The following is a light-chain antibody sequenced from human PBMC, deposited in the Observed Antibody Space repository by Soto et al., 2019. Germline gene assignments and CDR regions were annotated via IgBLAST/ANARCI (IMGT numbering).Light chain of an antibody. CDR1: SSNIGAGYD. CDR2: GNS. V-gene: IGLV1-40*01. J-gene: IGLJ3*02. CDR3: QSYDSSLSVWV. Sequence: QSVLTQPPSVSGAPGQRVTISCTGSSSNIGAGYDVHWYQQLPGTAPKLLIYGNSNRPSGVPDRVSGSKSGTSASLAITGLQAEDDADYYCQSYDSSLSVWVFGGGTKLTVL.